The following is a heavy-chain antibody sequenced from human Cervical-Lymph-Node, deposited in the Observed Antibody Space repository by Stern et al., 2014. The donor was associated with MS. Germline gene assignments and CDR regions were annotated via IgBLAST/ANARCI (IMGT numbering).Heavy chain of an antibody. J-gene: IGHJ3*02. CDR2: ISTSTGNP. CDR1: GYRVTTYA. Sequence: VQLVESGSELKQPGASVKVSCEASGYRVTTYAINWVRQAPGQGLEWMGRISTSTGNPTYAQGITGRFVFSLDTSVSAAYLQITSLEAEDTAVYYCAREGHSSGAVLVDVFDIWGQGTMVTVSS. D-gene: IGHD3-22*01. CDR3: AREGHSSGAVLVDVFDI. V-gene: IGHV7-4-1*02.